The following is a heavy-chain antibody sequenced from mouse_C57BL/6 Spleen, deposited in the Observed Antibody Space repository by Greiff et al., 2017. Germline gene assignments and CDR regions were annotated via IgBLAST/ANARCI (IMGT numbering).Heavy chain of an antibody. D-gene: IGHD2-10*02. Sequence: QVQLQQSGAELVKPGASVKLSCKASGYTFTSYWMQWVKQRPGQGLEWIGEIDPSDSYTNYNQKFKGKATLTVDTSSSTAYMQLSSLTSEDSAVYYCARRYDAMDYWGQGTSVTVSS. J-gene: IGHJ4*01. CDR2: IDPSDSYT. CDR1: GYTFTSYW. V-gene: IGHV1-50*01. CDR3: ARRYDAMDY.